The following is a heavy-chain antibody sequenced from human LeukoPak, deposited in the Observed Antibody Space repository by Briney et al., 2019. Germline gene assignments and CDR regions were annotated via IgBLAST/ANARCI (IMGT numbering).Heavy chain of an antibody. CDR1: GGSFSGYY. J-gene: IGHJ3*02. D-gene: IGHD2-15*01. CDR2: INHSGST. V-gene: IGHV4-34*01. CDR3: AREGDRSHHAFDI. Sequence: SETLSLTCAVYGGSFSGYYWSWIRQPPGMGLEWIGEINHSGSTNYNPSLKSRVTISVDTSKNQFSLKLSSVTAADTAVYYCAREGDRSHHAFDIWGQGTMVTVSS.